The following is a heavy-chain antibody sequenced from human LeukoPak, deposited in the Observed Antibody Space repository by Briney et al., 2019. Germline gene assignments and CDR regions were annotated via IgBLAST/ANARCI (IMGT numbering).Heavy chain of an antibody. J-gene: IGHJ6*02. D-gene: IGHD3-10*01. CDR3: ARRRGSYYYYAMDV. V-gene: IGHV4-59*08. Sequence: TETLSLACTVSNGLVRSYYWSWIRQPPGKGLEWIGYIYYNGSTNYNPSLESRVTISVDTSKSQFSLKLTSVTAADTAVYFCARRRGSYYYYAMDVWGQGTTVTVSS. CDR1: NGLVRSYY. CDR2: IYYNGST.